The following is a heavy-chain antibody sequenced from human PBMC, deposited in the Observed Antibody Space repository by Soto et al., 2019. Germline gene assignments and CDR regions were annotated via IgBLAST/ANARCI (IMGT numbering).Heavy chain of an antibody. CDR2: ISSSSSYI. D-gene: IGHD6-13*01. Sequence: GGSLRLSCAASGFTFSSYSMNWVRQAPGKGLEWVSSISSSSSYIYYADSVKGRFTISRDNAKNSLYLQMNSLRAEDTAVYYCARRIAAAVSWFDPWGQGTLVTVPQ. V-gene: IGHV3-21*01. J-gene: IGHJ5*02. CDR3: ARRIAAAVSWFDP. CDR1: GFTFSSYS.